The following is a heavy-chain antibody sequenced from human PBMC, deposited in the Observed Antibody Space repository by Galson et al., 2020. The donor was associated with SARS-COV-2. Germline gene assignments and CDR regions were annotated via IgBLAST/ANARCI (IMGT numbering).Heavy chain of an antibody. Sequence: GGSLRLSCAASEFTFSSYAMHWVRQAPGKGLEWVAVIWYDGSNKNYADSVKGRFTISRDNSKNTLWLEMNSLRVEDKAVYYCARGATGDYYLYGMDVWGQGTTVTGSS. CDR3: ARGATGDYYLYGMDV. J-gene: IGHJ6*02. CDR1: EFTFSSYA. CDR2: IWYDGSNK. D-gene: IGHD7-27*01. V-gene: IGHV3-33*01.